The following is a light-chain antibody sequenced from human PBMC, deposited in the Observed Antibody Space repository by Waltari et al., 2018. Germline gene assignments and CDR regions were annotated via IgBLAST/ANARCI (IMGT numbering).Light chain of an antibody. J-gene: IGLJ1*01. CDR3: NSRDSSGNPYV. V-gene: IGLV3-19*01. CDR1: SLRTYS. CDR2: GKN. Sequence: SSELTQDPAVSVALGQTVRITCQGDSLRTYSANGYQQKPGQAPVLVIYGKNNRPSGIPDRLSASSSGNTASLTIAGAQAEDEADYYCNSRDSSGNPYVFGSGTKVTVL.